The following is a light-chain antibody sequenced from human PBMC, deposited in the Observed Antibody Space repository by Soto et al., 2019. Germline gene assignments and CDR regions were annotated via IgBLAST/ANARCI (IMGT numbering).Light chain of an antibody. Sequence: EIVMTQSPATLSVSPGERATLSCRASQSVAGNLAWYQQKPGHAPRVVIYGASTRAPGIPARFSGSGSGTEFTLAIRSLQSEDFAIYHCQQYNDWPLTICGRTKVVIK. CDR1: QSVAGN. J-gene: IGKJ4*01. CDR3: QQYNDWPLT. CDR2: GAS. V-gene: IGKV3-15*01.